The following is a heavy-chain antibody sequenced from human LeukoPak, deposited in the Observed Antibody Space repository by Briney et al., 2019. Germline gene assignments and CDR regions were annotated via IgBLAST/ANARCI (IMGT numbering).Heavy chain of an antibody. J-gene: IGHJ4*02. CDR3: ARESVWGSYPQRGYYFDY. CDR1: GYTFTVYY. Sequence: ASVKVSCKASGYTFTVYYMHWVRQAPGQGPEWMGWINPNSGGINYAQKFQGRVTMTRDTSISTVYMELSRLRSDDTAVYYCARESVWGSYPQRGYYFDYWGQGTLVTVSS. V-gene: IGHV1-2*02. D-gene: IGHD3-16*02. CDR2: INPNSGGI.